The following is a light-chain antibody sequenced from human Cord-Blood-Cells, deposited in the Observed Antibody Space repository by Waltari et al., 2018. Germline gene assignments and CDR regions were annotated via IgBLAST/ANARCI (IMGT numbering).Light chain of an antibody. CDR3: QQYNNWPRKGRDHMYT. CDR1: QSVSSN. V-gene: IGKV3-15*01. Sequence: EIVMTQSPATLSVSPGERATLSCRASQSVSSNLAWYPQKPGQAPRLLIYGASTRATGIPARCSGSGSGTEFTLTISSLQSEDFAVYYCQQYNNWPRKGRDHMYTFGQGTKLEIK. CDR2: GAS. J-gene: IGKJ2*01.